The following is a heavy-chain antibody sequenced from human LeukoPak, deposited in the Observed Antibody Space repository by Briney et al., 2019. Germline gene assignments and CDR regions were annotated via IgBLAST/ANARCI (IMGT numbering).Heavy chain of an antibody. D-gene: IGHD3-3*01. CDR2: ISAYNGNT. CDR1: GYTFTSYG. Sequence: ASVKVSCKASGYTFTSYGISWVRQAPGQGLEWMGWISAYNGNTNYAQKLQGRVTMTTDTSTSTAYTELRSLRSDDTAVYYCARVGQVGVVITLFDYWGQGTLVTVSS. J-gene: IGHJ4*02. V-gene: IGHV1-18*01. CDR3: ARVGQVGVVITLFDY.